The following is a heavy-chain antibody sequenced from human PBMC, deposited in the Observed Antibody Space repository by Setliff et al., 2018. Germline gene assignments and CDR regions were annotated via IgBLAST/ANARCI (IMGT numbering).Heavy chain of an antibody. V-gene: IGHV1-2*04. CDR3: ARDRDSSGYPYYFDY. Sequence: ASVKVSCKASGYTFTGYHMHWVRQAPGQGLEWMGWINPNSGGTNYAQKFQGWVTMTRDTSISTAYMELSRLRSDDTAVYYCARDRDSSGYPYYFDYWGQGTLVTVSS. CDR2: INPNSGGT. CDR1: GYTFTGYH. J-gene: IGHJ4*02. D-gene: IGHD3-22*01.